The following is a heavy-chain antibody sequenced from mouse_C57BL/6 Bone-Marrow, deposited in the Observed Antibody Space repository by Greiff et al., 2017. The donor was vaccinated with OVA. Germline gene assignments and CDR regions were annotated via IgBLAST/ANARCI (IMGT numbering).Heavy chain of an antibody. Sequence: EVKLVESGEGLVKPGGSLKLSCAASGFTFSSYAMSWVRQTPEKRLEWVAYISSGGDYIYYADTVKGRFTISRDNARNTLYLQMSSLKSEDTAMYYCTRSIYYYGSSALYFDYWGQGTTLTVSS. V-gene: IGHV5-9-1*02. D-gene: IGHD1-1*01. CDR3: TRSIYYYGSSALYFDY. CDR1: GFTFSSYA. CDR2: ISSGGDYI. J-gene: IGHJ2*01.